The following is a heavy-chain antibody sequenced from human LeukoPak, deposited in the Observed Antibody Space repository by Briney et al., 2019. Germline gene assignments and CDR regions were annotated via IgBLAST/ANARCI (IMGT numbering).Heavy chain of an antibody. J-gene: IGHJ6*02. Sequence: SETLSLTCTVSGGSISSYYWSWIRQPAGKGLEWIGRIYTSGSTNYNPSLKSRVTMSVDTSKNQFSLKLSSVTAADTAVYYCAREGKLLWFGELLSPSDYYYYYGMDVWGQGTTVTVSS. CDR1: GGSISSYY. D-gene: IGHD3-10*01. CDR3: AREGKLLWFGELLSPSDYYYYYGMDV. CDR2: IYTSGST. V-gene: IGHV4-4*07.